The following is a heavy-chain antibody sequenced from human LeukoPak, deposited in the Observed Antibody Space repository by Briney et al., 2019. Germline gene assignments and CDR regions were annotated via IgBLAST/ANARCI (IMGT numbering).Heavy chain of an antibody. V-gene: IGHV3-11*01. J-gene: IGHJ4*02. CDR2: ITSGGAST. CDR3: TRQRRGTYYAFDS. Sequence: GGSLRLSCDASGFSISGYYMSWIRQSPGKGLEWISYITSGGASTNYADSVKGRFTISRGKAKNSVALQLNSLRAEDTAVYYCTRQRRGTYYAFDSWGQGTLVTVSS. D-gene: IGHD3-16*01. CDR1: GFSISGYY.